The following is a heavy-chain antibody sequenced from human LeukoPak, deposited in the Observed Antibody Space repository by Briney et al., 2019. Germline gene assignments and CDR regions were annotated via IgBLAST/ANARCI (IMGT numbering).Heavy chain of an antibody. CDR2: IYHSGST. J-gene: IGHJ5*02. CDR3: ARVAGWFDP. V-gene: IGHV4-30-2*01. Sequence: SQTLSLTCAVSGGSISSGGYSWSWIRQPPGKGLEWIGYIYHSGSTYYNPSLKSRVTISVDRSKNQFSLKLSSVTAADTAVYYCARVAGWFDPWGQGTLVTVSS. CDR1: GGSISSGGYS.